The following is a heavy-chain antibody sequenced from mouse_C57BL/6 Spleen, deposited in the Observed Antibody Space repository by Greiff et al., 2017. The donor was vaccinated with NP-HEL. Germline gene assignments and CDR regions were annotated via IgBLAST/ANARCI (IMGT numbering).Heavy chain of an antibody. CDR1: GFTFSDYY. J-gene: IGHJ4*01. CDR3: ARDGYDWAMDY. V-gene: IGHV5-16*01. Sequence: EVMLVESEGGLVQPGSSMKLSCTASGFTFSDYYMAWVRQVPEKGLEWVANINYDGSSTYYLDSLKSRFIISRDNAKNILYLQMSSLKSEDTATYYCARDGYDWAMDYWGQGTSVTVSS. CDR2: INYDGSST. D-gene: IGHD2-2*01.